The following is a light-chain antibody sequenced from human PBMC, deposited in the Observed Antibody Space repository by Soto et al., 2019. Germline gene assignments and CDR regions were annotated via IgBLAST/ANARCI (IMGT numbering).Light chain of an antibody. CDR2: KAS. CDR1: QTISSW. CDR3: QQYNSYWT. J-gene: IGKJ1*01. V-gene: IGKV1-5*03. Sequence: DIQMTLSPSTLSGSVGDIVTINFRASQTISSWLAWYQQKPGKAPKLLIYKASSLESGVPSRFSGSGSGTEFTLTISSLQPDDFATYYCQQYNSYWTCGQGTKVDI.